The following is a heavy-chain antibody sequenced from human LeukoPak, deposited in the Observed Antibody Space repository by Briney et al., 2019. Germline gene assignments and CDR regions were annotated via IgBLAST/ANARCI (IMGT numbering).Heavy chain of an antibody. Sequence: SGPTLVNPTETLTLTCTFSGFSLRTSGVGVGWIRQPPGKALEWLALIYWDDVKRYSPSLKSRLTITKDTSKNQVVLTMTNMDPVDTATYYCAHRDLYCSSASCYSADAFDLWGQGTMVTDSS. CDR3: AHRDLYCSSASCYSADAFDL. CDR1: GFSLRTSGVG. J-gene: IGHJ3*01. CDR2: IYWDDVK. V-gene: IGHV2-5*02. D-gene: IGHD2-2*02.